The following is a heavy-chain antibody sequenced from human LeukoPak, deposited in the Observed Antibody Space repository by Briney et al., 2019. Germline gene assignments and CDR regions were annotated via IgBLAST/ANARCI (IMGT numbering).Heavy chain of an antibody. CDR1: GRPISSQL. Sequence: AETLPLTCTVHGRPISSQLWRSIRQPPGRGLERVGYNYYSRNNNYDASLKSRVTISVDTPKNHFSLKLSSVTAAETAVYYCARVTSPSTLVWGPVSSYYYYYYMDVWGKGTPVTVSS. D-gene: IGHD3-16*01. J-gene: IGHJ6*03. CDR3: ARVTSPSTLVWGPVSSYYYYYYMDV. CDR2: NYYSRNN. V-gene: IGHV4-59*11.